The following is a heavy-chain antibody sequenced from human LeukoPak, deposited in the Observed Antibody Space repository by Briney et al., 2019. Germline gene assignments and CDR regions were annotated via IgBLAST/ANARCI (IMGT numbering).Heavy chain of an antibody. CDR2: IYIGGKT. CDR3: ASFRYPT. Sequence: GGSLRLSCAASAFTVSGTYMTWVRQAPGKGLEWVSLIYIGGKTYYADSVKGRFTISRDNSKNILYLQMNSLRAEDTAVYYCASFRYPTWGQGTTVTVSS. V-gene: IGHV3-66*01. J-gene: IGHJ6*02. D-gene: IGHD1-1*01. CDR1: AFTVSGTY.